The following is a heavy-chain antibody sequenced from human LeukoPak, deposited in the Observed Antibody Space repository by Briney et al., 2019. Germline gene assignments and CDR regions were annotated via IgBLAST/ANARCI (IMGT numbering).Heavy chain of an antibody. V-gene: IGHV1-69*13. Sequence: GASVKVSCKASGGTFSSYAISWVRQAPGQGLEWMGGIIPIFGTANYSQEFQGRVTITADESTSTAYMELSSLRSEDTAVYYCVVFPDYGGNSWGQGTLVTVSS. CDR3: VVFPDYGGNS. D-gene: IGHD4-23*01. CDR1: GGTFSSYA. CDR2: IIPIFGTA. J-gene: IGHJ4*02.